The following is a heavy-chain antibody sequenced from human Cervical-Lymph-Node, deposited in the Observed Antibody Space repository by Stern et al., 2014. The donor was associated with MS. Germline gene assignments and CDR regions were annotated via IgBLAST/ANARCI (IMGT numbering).Heavy chain of an antibody. CDR3: ARASGLRFLEWLEGKYDGWFDP. D-gene: IGHD3-3*01. J-gene: IGHJ5*02. CDR2: INPNRGGT. Sequence: QLVQSGAEVKKPGASVKVSCKASGYTFTGYYMHWVRQAPGQGLEWMGRINPNRGGTNYAQKFQGWVTMTRDTSISTAYMELSRLRSDDTAVYYCARASGLRFLEWLEGKYDGWFDPWGQGTLVTVSS. CDR1: GYTFTGYY. V-gene: IGHV1-2*04.